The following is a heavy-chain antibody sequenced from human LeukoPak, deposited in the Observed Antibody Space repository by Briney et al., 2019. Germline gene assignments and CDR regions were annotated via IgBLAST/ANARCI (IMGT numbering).Heavy chain of an antibody. CDR3: ARATVTTLSFDY. Sequence: GGSLRLSCAASGFTFDDYGMSWVRQAPGKGLEWVSGIRNGGSTGYADSVKGRFTISRDNAKDSLYLQMNSLRAEDTALYYCARATVTTLSFDYWGQGTLVTVSS. J-gene: IGHJ4*02. CDR2: IRNGGST. V-gene: IGHV3-20*04. D-gene: IGHD4-17*01. CDR1: GFTFDDYG.